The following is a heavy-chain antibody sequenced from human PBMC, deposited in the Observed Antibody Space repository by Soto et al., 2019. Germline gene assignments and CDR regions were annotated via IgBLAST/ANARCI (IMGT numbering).Heavy chain of an antibody. CDR3: AREGGYYRSWFDP. CDR1: GYTFTGCY. CDR2: INPNSGGT. J-gene: IGHJ5*02. D-gene: IGHD3-3*01. V-gene: IGHV1-2*02. Sequence: ASVKVSCKASGYTFTGCYMHWVRQAPGQGLEWMGWINPNSGGTNYAQKFQGRVTMTRDTSISTAYMELSRLRSDDTAVYYCAREGGYYRSWFDPWGQGTLVTVSS.